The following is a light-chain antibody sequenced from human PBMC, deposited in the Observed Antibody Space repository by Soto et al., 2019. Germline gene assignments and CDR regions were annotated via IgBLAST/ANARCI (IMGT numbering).Light chain of an antibody. CDR1: QSISDT. CDR2: GAS. V-gene: IGKV3-15*01. Sequence: ETVMTQSPATLSVSPGGRATLSCRASQSISDTLAWYQQKPGQAPRLLIHGASTRATGFPARFSGSGSGTDFTLTISSLQSEDFAVYYCQQYNNWPWTFGRGTKV. CDR3: QQYNNWPWT. J-gene: IGKJ1*01.